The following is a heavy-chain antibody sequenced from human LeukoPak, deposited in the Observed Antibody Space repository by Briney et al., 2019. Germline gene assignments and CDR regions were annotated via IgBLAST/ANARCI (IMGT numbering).Heavy chain of an antibody. D-gene: IGHD3-22*01. V-gene: IGHV3-23*01. Sequence: GGSLRLSCAASGFTFSSYAMSWIRQAPGKGLEWVSDISGSGGDTYYADSVKGRFTISRDNSKNTLYLQMNSLRTEDTAVYYCARGKYYYDSSGYYYFDYWGQGTLVTVSS. CDR3: ARGKYYYDSSGYYYFDY. CDR2: ISGSGGDT. CDR1: GFTFSSYA. J-gene: IGHJ4*02.